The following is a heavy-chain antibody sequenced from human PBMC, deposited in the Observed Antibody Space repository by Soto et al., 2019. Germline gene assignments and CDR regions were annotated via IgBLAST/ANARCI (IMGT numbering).Heavy chain of an antibody. V-gene: IGHV1-69*01. J-gene: IGHJ4*02. D-gene: IGHD4-4*01. CDR1: GGSFSSFS. CDR3: TSFASNAYCPKNPQ. CDR2: IIPIFGTA. Sequence: QVMLVQSGAEVKKPGSSVKVSCKVSGGSFSSFSINWVRQAPGQRFEWMGGIIPIFGTANFTQKFQDRVTFTAEESTATAYMTLRGLTSEHQAFYYCTSFASNAYCPKNPQWGPGTEVTASS.